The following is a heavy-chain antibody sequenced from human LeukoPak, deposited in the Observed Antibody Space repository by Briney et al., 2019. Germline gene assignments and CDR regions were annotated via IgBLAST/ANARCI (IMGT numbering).Heavy chain of an antibody. J-gene: IGHJ4*02. CDR2: ISLSGST. V-gene: IGHV4-34*01. CDR3: AREYRSSWYYFDY. Sequence: PSETLSLTCAVYGGSFSGYYWSWIREPPGKGLEWIGEISLSGSTNYNPSLKSRVTISVDTSKNQFSLKLSSVTAADTAVYYCAREYRSSWYYFDYWGQGTLVTVSS. D-gene: IGHD6-13*01. CDR1: GGSFSGYY.